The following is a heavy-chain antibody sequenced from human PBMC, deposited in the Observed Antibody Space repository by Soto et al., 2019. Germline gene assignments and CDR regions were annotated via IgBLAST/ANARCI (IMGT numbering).Heavy chain of an antibody. CDR2: ISSSSSTI. CDR1: GFTFSSYS. D-gene: IGHD3-22*01. Sequence: GGSLTLSCAASGFTFSSYSMNWVRQAPGKGLEWVSYISSSSSTIYYADSVKGRFTITRDNAKNSLYLQMNSLRDEDTAVYYCARDGRYYYDSSGYVGFDYWGQGTLVTVSS. CDR3: ARDGRYYYDSSGYVGFDY. J-gene: IGHJ4*02. V-gene: IGHV3-48*02.